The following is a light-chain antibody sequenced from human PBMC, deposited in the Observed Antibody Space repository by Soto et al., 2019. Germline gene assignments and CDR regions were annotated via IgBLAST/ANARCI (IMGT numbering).Light chain of an antibody. CDR2: DAS. CDR3: QQRSNWPLT. V-gene: IGKV3D-20*02. CDR1: QRISSSY. Sequence: VLTQSPGTLSLYPGERATPSGGASQRISSSYLAWYQQKPGQAPRLLIYDASNRATGIPARFSGSGSGTDFTLTISSLEPEDFAVYYCQQRSNWPLTFGGGTKVDIK. J-gene: IGKJ4*01.